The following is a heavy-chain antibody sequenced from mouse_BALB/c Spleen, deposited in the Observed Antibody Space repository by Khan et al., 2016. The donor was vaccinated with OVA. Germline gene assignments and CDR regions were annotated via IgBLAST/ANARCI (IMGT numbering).Heavy chain of an antibody. J-gene: IGHJ4*01. Sequence: QVQLQQSGAELVRPGASVKLSCKASGYTFTSSWINWVKQRPGQGLEWIGNIYPSDSYTNYNQNFKDKATLTVDKSSSTAYMQLSSSTSEDSAVYYCSREVRLHYYAMDCWGQGTSVTVSS. CDR1: GYTFTSSW. CDR3: SREVRLHYYAMDC. D-gene: IGHD2-14*01. CDR2: IYPSDSYT. V-gene: IGHV1-69*02.